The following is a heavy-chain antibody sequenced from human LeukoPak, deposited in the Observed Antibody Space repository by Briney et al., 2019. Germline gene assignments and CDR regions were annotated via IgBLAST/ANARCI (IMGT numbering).Heavy chain of an antibody. Sequence: GRSLRLSCAASGFTFDDYAMHWVRQAPGKGLEWVSGISWNSGSIGYADSVKGRFTISRDNAKNSLYPHMNSLRAEDTALYYCAKEGMGSGYDLGPYGMDVWGQGTTVTVSS. V-gene: IGHV3-9*01. CDR1: GFTFDDYA. CDR3: AKEGMGSGYDLGPYGMDV. J-gene: IGHJ6*02. CDR2: ISWNSGSI. D-gene: IGHD5-12*01.